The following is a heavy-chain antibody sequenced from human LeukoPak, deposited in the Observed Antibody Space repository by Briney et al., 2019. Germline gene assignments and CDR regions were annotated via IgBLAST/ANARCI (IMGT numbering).Heavy chain of an antibody. Sequence: SETLSLTCAVYGGSFSGYYGSWIRQPPGKGLEWIREINHSGSTNYNPSLKSRVTISVDTSKNQFSLKLSSVTAADTAVYYCARLGPYDYVWGSYLRSRAAFDYWGQRTLVTVSS. CDR2: INHSGST. J-gene: IGHJ4*02. D-gene: IGHD3-16*02. CDR1: GGSFSGYY. V-gene: IGHV4-34*01. CDR3: ARLGPYDYVWGSYLRSRAAFDY.